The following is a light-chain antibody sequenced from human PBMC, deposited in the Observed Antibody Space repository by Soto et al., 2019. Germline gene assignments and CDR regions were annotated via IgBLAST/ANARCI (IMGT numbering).Light chain of an antibody. V-gene: IGLV3-1*01. J-gene: IGLJ2*01. CDR2: QDS. CDR1: KLGDKY. Sequence: SYELTQSPSVSVSPGQTASITCSGDKLGDKYGCWYQQKPGQSPVLVIYQDSKRPSGIPERFSGSKSGNTATLTISGTQAMDEADYYCQAWDSSTVVFGGGTKLTVL. CDR3: QAWDSSTVV.